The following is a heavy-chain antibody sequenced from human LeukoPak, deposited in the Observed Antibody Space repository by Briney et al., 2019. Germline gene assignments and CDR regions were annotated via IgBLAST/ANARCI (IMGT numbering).Heavy chain of an antibody. CDR1: GGSISSGSYY. V-gene: IGHV4-61*02. D-gene: IGHD1-26*01. CDR3: ARAGESYYGSYYFDY. J-gene: IGHJ4*02. CDR2: IYTSGST. Sequence: SETLSLTCTVSGGSISSGSYYRSWIRQPAGKGLEWIGRIYTSGSTNYNPSLKSRVTISVDTSKNQFSLKLSSVTAADTAVYYCARAGESYYGSYYFDYWGQGTLVTVSS.